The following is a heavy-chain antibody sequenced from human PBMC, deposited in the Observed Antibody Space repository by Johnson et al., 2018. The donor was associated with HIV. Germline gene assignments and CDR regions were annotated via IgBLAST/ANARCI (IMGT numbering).Heavy chain of an antibody. J-gene: IGHJ3*01. CDR3: VRGGQWGPTDGFDV. D-gene: IGHD6-19*01. CDR1: GFSFSAYA. CDR2: ISYDGSNK. Sequence: QVQLVESGGGVVQPGRSLRLSCAAAGFSFSAYAMHWVRQATGKGLEWVAVISYDGSNKYYADSVKGRFTISKDNAKNSLYLQMSSLSADDTAIYYCVRGGQWGPTDGFDVWGQGTMVTVSS. V-gene: IGHV3-30-3*01.